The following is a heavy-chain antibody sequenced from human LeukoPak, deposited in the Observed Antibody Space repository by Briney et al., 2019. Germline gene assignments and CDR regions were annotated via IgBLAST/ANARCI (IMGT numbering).Heavy chain of an antibody. V-gene: IGHV3-23*01. J-gene: IGHJ4*02. CDR2: ISGSGGST. D-gene: IGHD3-10*01. Sequence: PGGSLRLSCAASGFTFSSYSMNWVRQAPGKGLEWVSAISGSGGSTYYADSVKGRFTISRDNSKNTLYLQMNSLRAEDTAVYYCAKDNSPDGSGSYSDYWGQGTLVTVSS. CDR3: AKDNSPDGSGSYSDY. CDR1: GFTFSSYS.